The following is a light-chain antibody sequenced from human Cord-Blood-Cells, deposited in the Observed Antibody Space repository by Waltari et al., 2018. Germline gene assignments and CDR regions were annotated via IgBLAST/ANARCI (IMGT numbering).Light chain of an antibody. V-gene: IGKV1-39*01. CDR2: AAF. CDR3: QQSYSTPLT. CDR1: QSVSSY. J-gene: IGKJ4*01. Sequence: DIQMTQSPSSLSASVGDRVTITCRASQSVSSYLNWYQQKQGKAPQVLIYAAFSLQSWVPSRFSGSGSGIDFTLTISSLQPEDFATYYCQQSYSTPLTFGGGTKVEIK.